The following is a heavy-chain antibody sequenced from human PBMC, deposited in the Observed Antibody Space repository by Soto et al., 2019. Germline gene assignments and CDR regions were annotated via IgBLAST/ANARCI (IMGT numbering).Heavy chain of an antibody. V-gene: IGHV4-34*13. D-gene: IGHD4-17*01. CDR3: ARVDDYDFDY. J-gene: IGHJ4*02. Sequence: RQPPGKGLEYIGDISNSGNTNYNPSLKSRVTISVDTSKNQFSLKLSSVTAADTAVYYCARVDDYDFDYWGQGTLVTVSS. CDR2: ISNSGNT.